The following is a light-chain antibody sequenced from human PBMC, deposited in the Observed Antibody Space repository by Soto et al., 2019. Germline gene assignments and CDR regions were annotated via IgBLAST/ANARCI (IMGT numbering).Light chain of an antibody. Sequence: QSALTQPASVSGSPGRSITISCTGTSSDIGHYDYVSWYQQHPGKAPKLMIYHVTYRPSGVSNRYSGSKSGNSASLTISGLQADDEADYYCCSPTTSHTYVFGSGTKVTVL. CDR1: SSDIGHYDY. V-gene: IGLV2-14*03. CDR3: CSPTTSHTYV. J-gene: IGLJ1*01. CDR2: HVT.